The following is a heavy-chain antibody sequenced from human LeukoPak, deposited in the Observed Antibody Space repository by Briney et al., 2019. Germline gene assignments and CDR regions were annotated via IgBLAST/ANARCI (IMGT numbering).Heavy chain of an antibody. D-gene: IGHD1-26*01. V-gene: IGHV3-23*01. CDR1: GFTFSSYA. CDR2: ISGSEETT. Sequence: QTGGSLRLSCAASGFTFSSYAMSWVRQAPGKGLEWVSAISGSEETTYYADSVKGRFTISRDNSKNTLYLQMSSLRAEDTAVYYCAKASWGSYGPFDYWGQGTLVTVSS. J-gene: IGHJ4*02. CDR3: AKASWGSYGPFDY.